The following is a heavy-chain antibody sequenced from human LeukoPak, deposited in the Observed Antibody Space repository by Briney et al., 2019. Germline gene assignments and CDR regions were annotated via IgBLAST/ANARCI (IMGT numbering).Heavy chain of an antibody. CDR3: ARASTRYCSSTSCYLRDYYYYMDV. CDR2: IYHSGST. D-gene: IGHD2-2*01. Sequence: SETLSLTCTVSSGSISSGDYYWSWIRQPPGRGLEWIGYIYHSGSTYYNPSLKSRVTISVDTSKNQFSLKLSSVTAADTAVYYCARASTRYCSSTSCYLRDYYYYMDVWGKGTTVTVSS. J-gene: IGHJ6*03. V-gene: IGHV4-30-4*08. CDR1: SGSISSGDYY.